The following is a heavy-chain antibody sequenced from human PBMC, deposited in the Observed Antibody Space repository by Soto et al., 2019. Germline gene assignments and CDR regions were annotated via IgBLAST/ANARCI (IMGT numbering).Heavy chain of an antibody. V-gene: IGHV3-30-3*01. D-gene: IGHD2-15*01. CDR2: ISYDGSNK. CDR3: ARDQEIYCSGGSCYPPVHCYYGMDV. CDR1: GFTFSSYA. J-gene: IGHJ6*02. Sequence: QVQLVESGGGVVQPGRSLRLSCAASGFTFSSYAMHWVRQAPGKGLEWVAVISYDGSNKYYADSVKGRFTISRDNSKNTLYLKMNSLRAEDTAVYYCARDQEIYCSGGSCYPPVHCYYGMDVWGQGTTVTVSS.